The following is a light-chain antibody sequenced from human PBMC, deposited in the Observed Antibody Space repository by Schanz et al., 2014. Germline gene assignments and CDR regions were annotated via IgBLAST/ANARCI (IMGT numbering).Light chain of an antibody. CDR3: TSYISSSFFWV. Sequence: QSALTQPPSASGSPGQSVTISCTGTSSDVGGYNYVAWYQQHPGKAPKLMISDVTRRPSGVSDRFSASKSGSTASLTISGLQAEDEADYYCTSYISSSFFWVFGGGTQLTVL. J-gene: IGLJ3*02. V-gene: IGLV2-14*03. CDR2: DVT. CDR1: SSDVGGYNY.